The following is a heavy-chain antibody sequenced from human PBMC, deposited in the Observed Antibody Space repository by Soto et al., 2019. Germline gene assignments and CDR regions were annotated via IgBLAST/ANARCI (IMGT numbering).Heavy chain of an antibody. CDR3: ARSDWFDP. Sequence: EVQVVASGVAAVQPGGSLRLSCAASGITFSGSWMHWIRQTPGKGLVWVSRIGGDGSMTSYAESGRGRFSVSRDNTKNTRYLHMNSLRAEDTAVDYWARSDWFDPWGQGTLVTVSS. J-gene: IGHJ5*02. V-gene: IGHV3-74*01. CDR2: IGGDGSMT. CDR1: GITFSGSW.